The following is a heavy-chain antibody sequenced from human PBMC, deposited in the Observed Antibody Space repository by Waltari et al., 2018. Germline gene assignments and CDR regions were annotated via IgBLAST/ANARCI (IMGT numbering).Heavy chain of an antibody. J-gene: IGHJ6*03. V-gene: IGHV1-69*05. CDR2: IIPMVGTA. D-gene: IGHD6-13*01. CDR1: GGTFSSYA. CDR3: ARWYPYYYYYMGV. Sequence: QVQLVQSGAEVKKPGSSVKVSCKASGGTFSSYAISWVRQAPGQGVEWRGGIIPMVGTANYEQKVQGRRTITTEESTTKAYMELSSLRSEDTAVYYCARWYPYYYYYMGVWGKGTTVTVSS.